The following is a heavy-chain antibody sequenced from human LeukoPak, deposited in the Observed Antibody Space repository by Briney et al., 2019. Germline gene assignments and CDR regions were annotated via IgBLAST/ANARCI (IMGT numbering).Heavy chain of an antibody. CDR1: GFTFSDYY. D-gene: IGHD5-24*01. Sequence: PGGSLRLSCAASGFTFSDYYMSWIRQAPGKGLEWVSYISSSGSTIHYADSVKGRFTISRGNAKNSLYLQMNSLRAEDTAVYYCARGRDGYNWSNDYWGQGTLVTVSS. CDR3: ARGRDGYNWSNDY. V-gene: IGHV3-11*04. J-gene: IGHJ4*02. CDR2: ISSSGSTI.